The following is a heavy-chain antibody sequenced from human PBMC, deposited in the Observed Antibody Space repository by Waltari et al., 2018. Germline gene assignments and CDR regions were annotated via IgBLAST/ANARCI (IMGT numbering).Heavy chain of an antibody. J-gene: IGHJ4*02. CDR2: FYNSGTT. CDR3: AGGGQWLAFDY. V-gene: IGHV4-59*01. Sequence: QVQLQESGPGLVKPSETLSLTCTVSGGSISSYYCSWIRQAPGKGLEWLGTFYNSGTTNYNPSLESRVTISVDTSKNQISLKVNSMTAADTAVYYCAGGGQWLAFDYWDQGILVTVSS. CDR1: GGSISSYY. D-gene: IGHD6-19*01.